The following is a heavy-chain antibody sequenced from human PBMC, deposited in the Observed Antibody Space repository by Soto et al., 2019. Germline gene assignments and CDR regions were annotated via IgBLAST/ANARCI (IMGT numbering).Heavy chain of an antibody. Sequence: SETLSLTCAVYGGSSSRHSWTRFRLPPGTGMEWNGAINDSGSTNYNPSLKSRVTISVDTSKNQLSLKLSSVTAADTARYNSVGVPDFWGRGSLVTVSS. CDR2: INDSGST. CDR3: VGVPDF. J-gene: IGHJ4*02. V-gene: IGHV4-34*01. CDR1: GGSSSRHS.